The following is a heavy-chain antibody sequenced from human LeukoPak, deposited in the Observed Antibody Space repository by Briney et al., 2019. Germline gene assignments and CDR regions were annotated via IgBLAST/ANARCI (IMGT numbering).Heavy chain of an antibody. CDR3: AKVIGDNDY. CDR1: GFSFSSHG. V-gene: IGHV3-30*02. J-gene: IGHJ4*02. Sequence: GGSLRLSCAAAGFSFSSHGMYWVRQAPGKGLEWLAFTRFNGAFTYYGDSVKGRFTISRDNSKNTLYLQMNSLRAEDTAVFYCAKVIGDNDYWGQGTLVTVSS. CDR2: TRFNGAFT.